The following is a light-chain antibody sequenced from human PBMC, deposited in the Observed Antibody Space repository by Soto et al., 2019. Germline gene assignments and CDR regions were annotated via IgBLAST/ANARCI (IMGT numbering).Light chain of an antibody. Sequence: QSALTQPASVSGYPGQSITISCTGTSSDIGGYDYVSWYQQHPGKAPKLMIYEVSNRPSGVSNRFSGSKSGNTASLTISGLQTEDEAYYYCSSYTTTVALVFGGGTKLTVL. CDR2: EVS. CDR1: SSDIGGYDY. J-gene: IGLJ2*01. CDR3: SSYTTTVALV. V-gene: IGLV2-14*01.